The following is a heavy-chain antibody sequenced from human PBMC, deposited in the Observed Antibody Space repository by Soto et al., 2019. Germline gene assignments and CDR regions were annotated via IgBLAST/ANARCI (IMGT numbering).Heavy chain of an antibody. CDR1: GFTFGNYA. J-gene: IGHJ4*02. CDR3: AKMSRTCSSNSCSFEY. D-gene: IGHD2-2*01. Sequence: EVQLLESGGGLVQPGGSLGLSCAASGFTFGNYAMSWARQAPGKGLGWVSTISYSAGTTYYADSVRARFTISRDNSKNTLYLQMNSLRAQDTALYFCAKMSRTCSSNSCSFEYWGQGTLVTVSS. CDR2: ISYSAGTT. V-gene: IGHV3-23*01.